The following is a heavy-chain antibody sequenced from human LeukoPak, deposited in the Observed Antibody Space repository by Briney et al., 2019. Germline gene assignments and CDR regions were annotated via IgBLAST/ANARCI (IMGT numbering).Heavy chain of an antibody. Sequence: SETLSLTCTVSGGSISSYYWSWIRQPPGKGLEWIAYISDIGSINYNPSLKSRVTISVDTSKNQFSLKLSSVTAADTAVYYCARAFHLPYSSSSLWFDPWGQGTLVTVSS. V-gene: IGHV4-59*12. CDR2: ISDIGSI. D-gene: IGHD6-6*01. CDR3: ARAFHLPYSSSSLWFDP. J-gene: IGHJ5*02. CDR1: GGSISSYY.